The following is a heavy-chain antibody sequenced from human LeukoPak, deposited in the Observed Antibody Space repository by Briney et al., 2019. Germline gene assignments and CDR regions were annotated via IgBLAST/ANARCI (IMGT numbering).Heavy chain of an antibody. V-gene: IGHV1-18*04. J-gene: IGHJ4*02. CDR1: GYTFTSYG. D-gene: IGHD6-19*01. CDR3: ARDEVARPEWLPPTSNYYFDY. Sequence: ASVKVSCKASGYTFTSYGISWVRQAPGQGLEWMGWISAYNGNTNYAKKLQGRVTMTTDTSTSTAYMELRSLRSDDTAVYYCARDEVARPEWLPPTSNYYFDYWGQGTLVTVSS. CDR2: ISAYNGNT.